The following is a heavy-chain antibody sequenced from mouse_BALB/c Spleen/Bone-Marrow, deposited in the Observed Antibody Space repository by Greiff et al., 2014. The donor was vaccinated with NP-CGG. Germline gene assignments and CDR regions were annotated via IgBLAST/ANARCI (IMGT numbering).Heavy chain of an antibody. CDR3: ARRDYGIRENYYAMDY. CDR1: GYTFTSYW. Sequence: QVQLKESGAKLARPGASVKLSCKASGYTFTSYWMQWVKQRPGQGLEWIGAIYPGDGDTRYTQKFKGKATLTADKSSSTAYMQLSSLASEDSAVYYCARRDYGIRENYYAMDYWGQGTSVTVSS. D-gene: IGHD1-2*01. J-gene: IGHJ4*01. CDR2: IYPGDGDT. V-gene: IGHV1-87*01.